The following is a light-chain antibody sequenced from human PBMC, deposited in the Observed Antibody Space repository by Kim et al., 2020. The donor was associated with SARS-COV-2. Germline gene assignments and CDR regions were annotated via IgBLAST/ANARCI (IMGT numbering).Light chain of an antibody. Sequence: SYELTQPPSVSVAPGKTARITCGGDNIGSKSVHWYLQKPGQAPVLVIYYDSDRPSGIPERFSGSNSGNTATLTISRVEAADEADYYCQEWDSSGDREVFG. V-gene: IGLV3-21*04. J-gene: IGLJ3*02. CDR2: YDS. CDR1: NIGSKS. CDR3: QEWDSSGDREV.